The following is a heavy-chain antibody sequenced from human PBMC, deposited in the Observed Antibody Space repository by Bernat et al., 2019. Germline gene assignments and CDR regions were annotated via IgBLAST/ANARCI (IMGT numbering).Heavy chain of an antibody. V-gene: IGHV3-64D*06. CDR1: GFTFSGHV. D-gene: IGHD5-12*01. CDR3: ARDSGYGGVFDY. CDR2: ISSSGGST. Sequence: EVQLVESGGGLVQPGESLRLSCSASGFTFSGHVMHWVRQAPGKGLEYVSAISSSGGSTYDADSVKGRFTISRDNSKSTLFLQMASLRTDDTAVYYCARDSGYGGVFDYWGQGTLVTVSS. J-gene: IGHJ4*02.